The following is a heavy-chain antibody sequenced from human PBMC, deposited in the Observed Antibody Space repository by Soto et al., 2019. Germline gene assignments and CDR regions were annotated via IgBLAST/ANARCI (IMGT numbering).Heavy chain of an antibody. CDR2: INPNSGGT. Sequence: GASVKVSCKASGYTFTGYYMHWVRQAPGQGLEWMGWINPNSGGTNYAQKFQGRVTMTRDTSISTAYMELSRLRSDDTAVYYCASTYDILTFRFDPWGQGTLVTVSS. V-gene: IGHV1-2*02. CDR3: ASTYDILTFRFDP. CDR1: GYTFTGYY. J-gene: IGHJ5*02. D-gene: IGHD3-9*01.